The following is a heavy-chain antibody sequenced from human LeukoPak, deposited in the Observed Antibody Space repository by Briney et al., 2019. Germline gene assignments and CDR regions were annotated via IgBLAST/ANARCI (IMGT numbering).Heavy chain of an antibody. CDR1: GYTFTKHW. CDR3: AKEKGIVGANLAYDL. D-gene: IGHD1-26*01. J-gene: IGHJ3*01. CDR2: IYPGDSDT. Sequence: GESRKISCKSSGYTFTKHWIAWVRQMPGKGLEWMGTIYPGDSDTTYNPSFEGQVTMSADTSINTAYLQWNNLKASDTAMYYCAKEKGIVGANLAYDLWGQGTMVTVSS. V-gene: IGHV5-51*01.